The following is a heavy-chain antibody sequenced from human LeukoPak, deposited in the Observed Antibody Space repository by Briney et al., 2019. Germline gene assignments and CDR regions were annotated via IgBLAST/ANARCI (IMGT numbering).Heavy chain of an antibody. CDR2: ITSSSTYI. J-gene: IGHJ4*02. D-gene: IGHD5-18*01. Sequence: GGSLRLSCAASGFTFNNYNMNWVRQAPGKGLEWVSSITSSSTYIYYADSVKGRFTISRDNAKNSLYLQMNSLRPEDTAVYYCARVHPNTAMVPLFEYWGQGTLVTVSS. CDR1: GFTFNNYN. V-gene: IGHV3-21*01. CDR3: ARVHPNTAMVPLFEY.